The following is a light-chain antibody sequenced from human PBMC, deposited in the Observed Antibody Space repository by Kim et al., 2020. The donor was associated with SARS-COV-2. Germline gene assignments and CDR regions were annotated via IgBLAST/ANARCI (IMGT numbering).Light chain of an antibody. V-gene: IGLV3-19*01. CDR1: SPRSYY. CDR3: NSRDSSGRV. Sequence: SVALGQTVRITCQGDSPRSYYASWYQQKPGQAPVLVIYGKNNRPSGIPDRFSGSSSGNTASLTITGAQAEDEADYYCNSRDSSGRVFGGGTKLTVL. CDR2: GKN. J-gene: IGLJ3*02.